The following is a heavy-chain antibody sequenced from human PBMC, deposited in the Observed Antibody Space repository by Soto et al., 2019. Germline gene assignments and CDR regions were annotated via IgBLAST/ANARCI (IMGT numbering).Heavy chain of an antibody. J-gene: IGHJ3*02. CDR2: IYYSGST. CDR3: ARHSTDYYDSSGYPNDAFDI. Sequence: SETLSLTCTVSGGSISSSSYYGGWIRQPPGKGLEWIGSIYYSGSTYYNPSLKSRVTISVDTSKNQFSLKLSSVTAADTAVYYCARHSTDYYDSSGYPNDAFDIWGQGTMVTVSS. D-gene: IGHD3-22*01. CDR1: GGSISSSSYY. V-gene: IGHV4-39*01.